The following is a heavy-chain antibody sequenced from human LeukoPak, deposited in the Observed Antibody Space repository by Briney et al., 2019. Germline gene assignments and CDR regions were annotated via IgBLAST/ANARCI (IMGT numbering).Heavy chain of an antibody. D-gene: IGHD3-16*01. Sequence: ASVKVSCKASGYSFTSYYIHWVRQAPGQGLEWMGIINPSGGSTSYAQKFQGRVIMTRDTSTSTVYMDLSSLRSEDTAVYYCATDGSRPDDYYFDYWGQGTLVTVSS. J-gene: IGHJ4*02. CDR1: GYSFTSYY. V-gene: IGHV1-46*01. CDR2: INPSGGST. CDR3: ATDGSRPDDYYFDY.